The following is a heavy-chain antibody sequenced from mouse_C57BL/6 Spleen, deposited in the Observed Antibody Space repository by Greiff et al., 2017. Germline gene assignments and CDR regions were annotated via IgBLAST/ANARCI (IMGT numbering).Heavy chain of an antibody. Sequence: QVQLQQPGAELVKPGASVKLSCKASGYTFPSYWMPWVKQRPGRGLGWIGRIDPNSGGTKYNEKFKSKATLTVDKPSSTAYMQLSSLTSEDSAVYYCARSIYYGSSFDYWGQGTTLTVSS. J-gene: IGHJ2*01. V-gene: IGHV1-72*01. CDR2: IDPNSGGT. D-gene: IGHD1-1*01. CDR3: ARSIYYGSSFDY. CDR1: GYTFPSYW.